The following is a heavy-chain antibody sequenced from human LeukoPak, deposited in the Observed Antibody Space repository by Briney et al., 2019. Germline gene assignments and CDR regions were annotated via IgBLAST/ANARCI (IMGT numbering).Heavy chain of an antibody. CDR2: ISGSGGST. V-gene: IGHV3-23*01. Sequence: GGSLRLSCAASGFTFSSYAMSWVRQAPGKGLEWVSAISGSGGSTYYADSVKGRFTISRDNSKNRLYLQMNSLRAEDTAVYYCANSGWFGESDTYYYGMDVWGQGTTVTVSS. CDR3: ANSGWFGESDTYYYGMDV. CDR1: GFTFSSYA. J-gene: IGHJ6*02. D-gene: IGHD3-10*01.